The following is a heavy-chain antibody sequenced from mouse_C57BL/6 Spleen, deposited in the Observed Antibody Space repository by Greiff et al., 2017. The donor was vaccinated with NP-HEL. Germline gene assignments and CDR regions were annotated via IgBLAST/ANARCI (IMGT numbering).Heavy chain of an antibody. CDR1: GYTFTSYW. V-gene: IGHV1-52*01. Sequence: VQLQQPGAELVRPGSSAKLSGKASGYTFTSYWMHWVKQRPIQGLEWIGNIDPSDSETHYNQKFKDKATLTVDKSSSTAYMQLSSLTSEDSAVYYCARGKLDWYFDVWGTGTTVTVSS. CDR2: IDPSDSET. J-gene: IGHJ1*03. CDR3: ARGKLDWYFDV.